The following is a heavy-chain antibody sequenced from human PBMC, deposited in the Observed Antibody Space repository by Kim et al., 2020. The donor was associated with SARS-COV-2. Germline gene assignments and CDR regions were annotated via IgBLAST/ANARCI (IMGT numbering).Heavy chain of an antibody. D-gene: IGHD6-19*01. CDR3: VKDYRSGGNIAVMPD. V-gene: IGHV3-64D*09. Sequence: DSVKGRFTISRDKSKNTLYLQMSSLRAEDTAVYYCVKDYRSGGNIAVMPDWGQGTLVTVSS. J-gene: IGHJ4*02.